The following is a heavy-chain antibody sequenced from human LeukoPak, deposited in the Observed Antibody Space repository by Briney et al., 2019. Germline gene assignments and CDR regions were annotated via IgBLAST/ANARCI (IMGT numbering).Heavy chain of an antibody. V-gene: IGHV4-59*01. CDR1: GGSISSYY. D-gene: IGHD3-3*01. Sequence: PSETLSLTCTVPGGSISSYYWSWIRQPPGKGLEWIGYIYYSGSTNYNPSLKSRVTISVDTSKNQFSLKLSSVTAADTAVYYCARGDYDFWSGRQGGWFDPWGQGTLVTVSS. CDR3: ARGDYDFWSGRQGGWFDP. CDR2: IYYSGST. J-gene: IGHJ5*02.